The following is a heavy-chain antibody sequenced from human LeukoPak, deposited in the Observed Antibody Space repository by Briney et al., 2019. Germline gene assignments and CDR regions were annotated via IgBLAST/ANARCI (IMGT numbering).Heavy chain of an antibody. Sequence: SVKVSCKASGGTFSSYAISWVREAPGQALEWMGGIIPIFGTANYAQKFQGRVTITADESTSTAYMELSSLRSEDTAVYYCAGPGGAEYANWGQGTLVTVSS. CDR2: IIPIFGTA. CDR1: GGTFSSYA. J-gene: IGHJ4*02. V-gene: IGHV1-69*13. D-gene: IGHD3-16*01. CDR3: AGPGGAEYAN.